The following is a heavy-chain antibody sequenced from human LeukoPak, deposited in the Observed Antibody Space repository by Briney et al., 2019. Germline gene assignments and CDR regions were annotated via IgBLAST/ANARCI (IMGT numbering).Heavy chain of an antibody. CDR2: IKQDGSEK. Sequence: PGGSLRLSCAASGFTFSSYAMSWVRQAPGKGLEWVANIKQDGSEKYYVDSVKGRFTISRDNAKNSLYLQMNSLRAEDTAVYYCSRDPTMVRGGFDYWGQGTLVTVSS. CDR3: SRDPTMVRGGFDY. J-gene: IGHJ4*02. V-gene: IGHV3-7*01. CDR1: GFTFSSYA. D-gene: IGHD3-10*01.